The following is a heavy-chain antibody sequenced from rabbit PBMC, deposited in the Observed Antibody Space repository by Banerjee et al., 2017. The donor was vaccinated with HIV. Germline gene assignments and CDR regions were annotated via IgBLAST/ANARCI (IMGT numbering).Heavy chain of an antibody. CDR2: IYNGDGST. CDR1: GFDFSSYG. J-gene: IGHJ4*01. Sequence: QEQLEESGGGLVQPGGSLKLSCVASGFDFSSYGVGWVRQAPGKGLEWIACIYNGDGSTYYASWVNGRFTISRSTSLNTVSLQMTSLTAADTATYFCARGDFTLWGPGTLVTVS. V-gene: IGHV1S47*01. CDR3: ARGDFTL.